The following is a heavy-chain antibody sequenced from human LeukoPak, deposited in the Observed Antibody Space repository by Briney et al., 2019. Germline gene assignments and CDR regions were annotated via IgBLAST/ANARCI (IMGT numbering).Heavy chain of an antibody. J-gene: IGHJ4*02. CDR3: ARAPRYGMIVVVIMDY. V-gene: IGHV1-18*01. Sequence: GASVKVSCKASGYTFTSYGISWVRQAPGQGLEWMGWISAYNGNTNYAQKLQGRVTMTTHTSTSTAYMELRSLRSDDTAVYYCARAPRYGMIVVVIMDYWGQGTLVTVSS. CDR1: GYTFTSYG. D-gene: IGHD3-22*01. CDR2: ISAYNGNT.